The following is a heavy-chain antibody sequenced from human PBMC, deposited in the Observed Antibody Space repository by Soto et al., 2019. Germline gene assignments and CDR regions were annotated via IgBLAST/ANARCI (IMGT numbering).Heavy chain of an antibody. CDR1: GFTFSNAW. Sequence: GSLRLSCAASGFTFSNAWMSWVRQAPGKGLEWVGRIKSKTDGGTTDYAASVKGRFTISRDDSKNTAYLQMSSLKTEDTAVYYCTRRAYSSGWYYDYWGQGTLVTVSS. CDR2: IKSKTDGGTT. CDR3: TRRAYSSGWYYDY. D-gene: IGHD6-19*01. J-gene: IGHJ4*02. V-gene: IGHV3-15*01.